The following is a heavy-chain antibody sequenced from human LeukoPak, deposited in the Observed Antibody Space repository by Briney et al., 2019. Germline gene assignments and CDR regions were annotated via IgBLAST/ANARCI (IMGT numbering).Heavy chain of an antibody. CDR1: GGTFSSYA. CDR3: ARAGIDCSSTSCYNGWFDP. D-gene: IGHD2-2*02. Sequence: SVKVSCKASGGTFSSYAISWVRQAPGQGLEWMGGIIPIFGTANYAQKFQGRVTITTDESTSTANMELSSLRSEDTAVYYCARAGIDCSSTSCYNGWFDPWGQGTLVTVSS. V-gene: IGHV1-69*05. CDR2: IIPIFGTA. J-gene: IGHJ5*02.